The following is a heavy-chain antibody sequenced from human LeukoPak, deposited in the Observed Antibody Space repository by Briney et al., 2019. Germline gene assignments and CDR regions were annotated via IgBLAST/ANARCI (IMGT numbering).Heavy chain of an antibody. CDR3: ATEGFYYDSSGYPVRYFDY. CDR2: FDPEDGET. V-gene: IGHV1-24*01. J-gene: IGHJ4*02. CDR1: GYTLTELP. Sequence: VSVKVSCKVSGYTLTELPMHWVRQAPGKGLEWMGGFDPEDGETIYAQKFQGRVTMTEDTSTDTAYMELSSLRSEDTAVYYCATEGFYYDSSGYPVRYFDYWGQGTLVTVSS. D-gene: IGHD3-22*01.